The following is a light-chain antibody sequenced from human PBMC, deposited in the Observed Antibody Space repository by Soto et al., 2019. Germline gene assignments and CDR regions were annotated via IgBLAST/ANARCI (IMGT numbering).Light chain of an antibody. Sequence: EVVLTQSPDTLSLPPGERATLSCRASQSVSSYLAWYQQKPGQAPRLLIYDASNRATGIPARFSGTGSGTDFTLTINNREPEDFAVYYCQVRTNWSIAFGRGTRLEIK. J-gene: IGKJ5*01. V-gene: IGKV3-11*01. CDR3: QVRTNWSIA. CDR1: QSVSSY. CDR2: DAS.